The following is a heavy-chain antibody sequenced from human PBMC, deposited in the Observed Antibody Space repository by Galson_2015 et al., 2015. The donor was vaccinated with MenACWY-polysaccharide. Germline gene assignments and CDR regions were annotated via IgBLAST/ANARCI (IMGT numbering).Heavy chain of an antibody. CDR1: GGSISSGSYY. CDR2: IYTSGST. J-gene: IGHJ3*02. CDR3: ARARWYSSSGDDAFGI. V-gene: IGHV4-61*02. Sequence: TLSLTCTVSGGSISSGSYYWSWIRQPAGKGLEWIGRIYTSGSTNYSPSLKSRVTISVDTSKNQFSLKLSSVTAADTAVYYCARARWYSSSGDDAFGIWGQGTMVTVSS. D-gene: IGHD6-13*01.